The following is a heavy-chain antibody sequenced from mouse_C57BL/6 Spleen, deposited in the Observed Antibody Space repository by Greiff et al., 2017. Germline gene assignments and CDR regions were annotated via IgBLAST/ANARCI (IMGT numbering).Heavy chain of an antibody. CDR1: GFSFNTYA. CDR2: IRSKSNNYAT. CDR3: VRPDVYLGDYAMDY. D-gene: IGHD2-3*01. V-gene: IGHV10-1*01. J-gene: IGHJ4*01. Sequence: EVQLVESGGGLVQPKGSLKLSCAASGFSFNTYAMNWVRQAPGKGLEWVARIRSKSNNYATYYADSVKDRFTISRDDSESMLYLQMNNLKTEDTAMYYCVRPDVYLGDYAMDYWGQGTSVTVSS.